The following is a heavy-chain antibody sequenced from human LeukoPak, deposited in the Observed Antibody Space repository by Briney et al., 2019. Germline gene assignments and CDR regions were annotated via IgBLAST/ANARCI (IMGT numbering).Heavy chain of an antibody. CDR1: GFTFNNYA. CDR2: LSASGIST. CDR3: AKGDNDILTGYYNSFDY. V-gene: IGHV3-23*01. J-gene: IGHJ4*02. D-gene: IGHD3-9*01. Sequence: GGSLRLSCAASGFTFNNYAMSRVRQAPGKGLEWVSTLSASGISTYYSDSVRGRFTISRDNSKNTLYLQMNSLRAGDTALYYCAKGDNDILTGYYNSFDYWGQGTLVTVSS.